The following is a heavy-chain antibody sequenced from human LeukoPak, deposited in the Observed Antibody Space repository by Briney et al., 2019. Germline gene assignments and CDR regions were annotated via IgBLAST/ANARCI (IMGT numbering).Heavy chain of an antibody. CDR1: GYTFTGYY. CDR2: INPNSGGT. J-gene: IGHJ3*02. CDR3: ARAPYYYDSSGLFDI. Sequence: ASVKVSCKASGYTFTGYYMHWVRQAPGQGLEWMGWINPNSGGTNYAQKFQGRVTMTRDTSISTAYMELSRLRSDDTAVYYCARAPYYYDSSGLFDIWGQGTMVTVSS. D-gene: IGHD3-22*01. V-gene: IGHV1-2*02.